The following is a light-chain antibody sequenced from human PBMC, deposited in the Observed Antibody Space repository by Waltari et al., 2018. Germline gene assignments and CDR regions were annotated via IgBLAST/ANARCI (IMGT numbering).Light chain of an antibody. J-gene: IGKJ1*01. Sequence: EIVLTQSPATLSVSPGERATLFCRASHSIRNNLAWYQQKPGQAPRLLIYGASTRATGIPARFSGSGSGTEFTLTISSLQSEDLAVYYCQQFNTWWTFGQGTKVEFK. CDR1: HSIRNN. CDR2: GAS. CDR3: QQFNTWWT. V-gene: IGKV3-15*01.